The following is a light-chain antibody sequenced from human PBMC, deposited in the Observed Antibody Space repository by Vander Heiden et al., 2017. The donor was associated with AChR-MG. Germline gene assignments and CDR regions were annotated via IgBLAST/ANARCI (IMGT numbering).Light chain of an antibody. CDR2: GAS. Sequence: EIVMTQSPATLSVSPGERATLSCRASQSVSSNLAWSQQKPGQAPRPLIHGASTRATGIPARSSGSGSGTEFTLTISSRQSEDFAAHSCQQYKNWPPWTFGQGTKVEIK. V-gene: IGKV3-15*01. CDR3: QQYKNWPPWT. J-gene: IGKJ1*01. CDR1: QSVSSN.